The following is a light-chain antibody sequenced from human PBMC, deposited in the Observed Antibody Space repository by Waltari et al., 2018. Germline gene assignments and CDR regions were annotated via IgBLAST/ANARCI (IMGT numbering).Light chain of an antibody. J-gene: IGKJ2*01. CDR3: MHGTHWSFT. CDR2: KVS. CDR1: QSLLHSDGKTY. V-gene: IGKV2-30*02. Sequence: DIVMTQTPLSLSVTPGQPASISCKSSQSLLHSDGKTYLYWYLQKPGQSPRRLIYKVSNRDSGVPDRFSGSGSGTDFTLKISRVEAEDVGLYYCMHGTHWSFTFGQGTKLEIQ.